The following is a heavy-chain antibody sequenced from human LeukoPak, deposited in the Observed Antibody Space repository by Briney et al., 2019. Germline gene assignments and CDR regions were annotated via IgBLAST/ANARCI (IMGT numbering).Heavy chain of an antibody. CDR3: ARDPEYYDQPSGYFDY. CDR2: IYHSGST. CDR1: GYSISSGYY. J-gene: IGHJ4*02. D-gene: IGHD3-22*01. Sequence: PSETLSLTCTVSGYSISSGYYWGWIRQPPGKGLEWIGSIYHSGSTYYNPSLKSRVTISVDTSKNQFSLKLSSVAAADTAVYYCARDPEYYDQPSGYFDYWGQGTLVTVSS. V-gene: IGHV4-38-2*02.